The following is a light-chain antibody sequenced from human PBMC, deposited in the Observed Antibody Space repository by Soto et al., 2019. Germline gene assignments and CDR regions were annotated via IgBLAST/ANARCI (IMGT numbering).Light chain of an antibody. CDR1: QGISNF. CDR2: DAS. V-gene: IGKV1-33*01. J-gene: IGKJ3*01. Sequence: DIELTQSPASLSLSAGDRVTITCQASQGISNFLGWYQQKRGKAPKLLIYDASIMTTGVPSRFSGGGSGTHFTLTISSLQPEDIAIYYCQHRYNLPLTFGPGTKLDVK. CDR3: QHRYNLPLT.